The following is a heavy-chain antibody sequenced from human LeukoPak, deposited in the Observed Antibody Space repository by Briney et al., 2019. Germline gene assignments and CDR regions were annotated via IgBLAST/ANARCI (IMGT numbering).Heavy chain of an antibody. CDR2: IRYDGSNK. V-gene: IGHV3-30*02. J-gene: IGHJ3*02. CDR1: GFTFSSYG. D-gene: IGHD5-18*01. Sequence: GGSLRLPCAASGFTFSSYGMHWVRQAPGKGLEWVAFIRYDGSNKYYADSVKGRFTISRDNSKNTLYLQMNSLRAEDTAVYYCAKGRGYSYAHDAFDIWGQGTMVTVSS. CDR3: AKGRGYSYAHDAFDI.